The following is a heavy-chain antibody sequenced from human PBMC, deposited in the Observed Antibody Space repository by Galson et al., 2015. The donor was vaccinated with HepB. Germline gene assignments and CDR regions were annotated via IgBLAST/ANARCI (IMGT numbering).Heavy chain of an antibody. J-gene: IGHJ4*02. CDR1: GFTFSSYA. CDR2: ISGGGGGT. V-gene: IGHV3-23*01. CDR3: AKVGGSSWSPFDY. Sequence: SLRLSCAASGFTFSSYAMSWVRQAPGKGLEWVSVISGGGGGTYYADSVKGRFTISRDNSKNTLYLQMNSLRAEDTAVFYCAKVGGSSWSPFDYWGQGTLVTVSS. D-gene: IGHD6-13*01.